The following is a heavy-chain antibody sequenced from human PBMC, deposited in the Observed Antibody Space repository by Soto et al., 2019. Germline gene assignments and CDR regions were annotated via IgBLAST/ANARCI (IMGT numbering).Heavy chain of an antibody. CDR3: ARGPNFLITGYYCMDV. V-gene: IGHV4-34*01. J-gene: IGHJ6*03. CDR2: INHSGST. CDR1: GGSFSGYY. D-gene: IGHD3-3*01. Sequence: QVQLQQWGAGLLKPSETLSLTCAVYGGSFSGYYWSWIRQPPGKGLEWIGEINHSGSTNYNPSLKSRVTISVDTSKNQISLKLSSVTAAATAVYYCARGPNFLITGYYCMDVWGRGPTVTVSS.